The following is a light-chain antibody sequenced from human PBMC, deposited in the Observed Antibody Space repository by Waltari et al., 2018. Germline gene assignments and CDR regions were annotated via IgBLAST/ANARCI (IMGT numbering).Light chain of an antibody. J-gene: IGLJ2*01. CDR2: QDT. Sequence: SYELTQPPSVSVSPGQTANITCSGDKLGDKYAFWYQQKPGQSPLLVIYQDTKRPSGIPERFSGSNSGNTATLTISETQGMDEADYYCQAWDSSTEVFGGGTKLTVL. CDR3: QAWDSSTEV. V-gene: IGLV3-1*01. CDR1: KLGDKY.